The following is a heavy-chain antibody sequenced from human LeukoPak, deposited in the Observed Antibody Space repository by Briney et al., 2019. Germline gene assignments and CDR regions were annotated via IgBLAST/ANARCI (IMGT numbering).Heavy chain of an antibody. V-gene: IGHV3-15*01. Sequence: PRGPLRLPCAASGVTFFDAWMSWVRQTPGKGLEWGGRIKSKTDGGTTDYAASVKGRFTISRDDSKNTLYLQMNSLKTEDTAVYCCTTEHSSGWYNWFDPWGQGTLVSVSS. CDR3: TTEHSSGWYNWFDP. CDR2: IKSKTDGGTT. CDR1: GVTFFDAW. J-gene: IGHJ5*02. D-gene: IGHD6-19*01.